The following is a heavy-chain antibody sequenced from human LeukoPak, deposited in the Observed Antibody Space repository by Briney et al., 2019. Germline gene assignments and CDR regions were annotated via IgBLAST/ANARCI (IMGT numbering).Heavy chain of an antibody. Sequence: GGSLRLSCAASGFTFSSYAMSWVRQAPGKGLEWVSAISGSGGSTYYADSVKGRFTISKDNSKNTLYLQMNSLRAEDTAVYYCAKGMTIQLAKYYFDYWGQGTLVTVSS. CDR2: ISGSGGST. J-gene: IGHJ4*02. V-gene: IGHV3-23*01. D-gene: IGHD4/OR15-4a*01. CDR1: GFTFSSYA. CDR3: AKGMTIQLAKYYFDY.